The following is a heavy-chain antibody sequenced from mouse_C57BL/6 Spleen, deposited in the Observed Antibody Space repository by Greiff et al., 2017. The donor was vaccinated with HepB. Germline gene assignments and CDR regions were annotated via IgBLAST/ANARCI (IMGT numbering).Heavy chain of an antibody. CDR2: IYPGSGST. CDR3: AREGYYESMDY. D-gene: IGHD1-1*01. V-gene: IGHV1-55*01. CDR1: GYTFTSYW. J-gene: IGHJ4*01. Sequence: QVQLQQPGAELVKPGDSVKMSCKASGYTFTSYWITWVKQRPGQGLEWIGDIYPGSGSTNYNEKFKSKATLTVDTASSTAFMQLSSLTSEDSAVYYCAREGYYESMDYWGQGTSVTVSS.